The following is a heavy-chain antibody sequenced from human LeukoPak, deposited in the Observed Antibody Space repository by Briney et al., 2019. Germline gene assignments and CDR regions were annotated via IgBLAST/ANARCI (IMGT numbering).Heavy chain of an antibody. J-gene: IGHJ6*02. CDR1: GYTFTSYY. D-gene: IGHD6-13*01. V-gene: IGHV1-46*01. Sequence: ASVKVSCTASGYTFTSYYMHWVRQAPGQGLEWMGIINPSGGSTSYAQKFQGRVTMTRDTSTSTVYMELSSLRSEDTAVYYCARDFGSSRSVYYGMDVWGQGTTVTVSS. CDR3: ARDFGSSRSVYYGMDV. CDR2: INPSGGST.